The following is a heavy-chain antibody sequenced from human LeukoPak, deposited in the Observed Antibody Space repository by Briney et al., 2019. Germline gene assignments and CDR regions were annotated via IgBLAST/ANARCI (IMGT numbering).Heavy chain of an antibody. CDR2: INPNSGGT. J-gene: IGHJ4*02. CDR1: GYTFTGYY. Sequence: ASVKVSCKASGYTFTGYYMHWVRQAPGQGLEWMGWINPNSGGTNYAQKFQGRVTVTRDTSISTAYMELSRLRSDDTAVYYCARGGVVAAHSNDYWGQGTLVTVSS. D-gene: IGHD2-15*01. V-gene: IGHV1-2*02. CDR3: ARGGVVAAHSNDY.